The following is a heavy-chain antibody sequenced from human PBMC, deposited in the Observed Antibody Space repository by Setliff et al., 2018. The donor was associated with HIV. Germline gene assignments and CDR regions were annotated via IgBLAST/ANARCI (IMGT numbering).Heavy chain of an antibody. D-gene: IGHD6-25*01. CDR3: ARGAPAINDY. Sequence: SVKVSCKASRGTFSSYGFNWVRQAPGQGLEWMGGIIPILGIANYAQKFKGRVTITADKSTSTVYMELRSLRSEDTAVYYCARGAPAINDYWGQGTLVTVSS. V-gene: IGHV1-69*10. J-gene: IGHJ4*02. CDR1: RGTFSSYG. CDR2: IIPILGIA.